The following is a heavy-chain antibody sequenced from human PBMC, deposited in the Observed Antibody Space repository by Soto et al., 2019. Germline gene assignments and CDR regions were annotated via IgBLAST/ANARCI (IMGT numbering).Heavy chain of an antibody. V-gene: IGHV3-7*03. D-gene: IGHD3-10*01. Sequence: EVQLVESGGGLVQPGGSLRLSCAASGFTFSSFWMSWVRQAPGKGLEWVANIKEDGSEKYYVDSVKGRFTISRDNAKNSLSLQMNSQRAEDTAVYYCARDLLGTFDIWGQGTMVTVSS. CDR1: GFTFSSFW. J-gene: IGHJ3*02. CDR2: IKEDGSEK. CDR3: ARDLLGTFDI.